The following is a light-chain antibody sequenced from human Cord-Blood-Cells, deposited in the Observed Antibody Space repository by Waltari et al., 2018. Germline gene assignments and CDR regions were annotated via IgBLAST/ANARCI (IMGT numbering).Light chain of an antibody. V-gene: IGKV1-33*01. CDR2: DAS. Sequence: DIQMTQSPSSLSASVGDKDTITCQASQDITNYLNWYQQKPGKAPKTLIYDASNLETGVPSRFSGSGSGTDFTFTSSSLQPEDIATYYCQQYDNLPWTFGQGTKVEIK. J-gene: IGKJ1*01. CDR3: QQYDNLPWT. CDR1: QDITNY.